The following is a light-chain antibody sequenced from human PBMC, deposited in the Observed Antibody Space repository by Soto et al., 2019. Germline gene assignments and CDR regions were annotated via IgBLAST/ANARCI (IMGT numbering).Light chain of an antibody. CDR2: GAS. CDR1: QSVSSSY. Sequence: EIVLTQSPGTLSLSPGERATLSCRASQSVSSSYLAWYQQKPGQAPRLLIYGASSRATGIPDRFSGSGSGTDFTLTISRLEPEEFAVYYCQQYGSSRETFGQGTKLEIK. V-gene: IGKV3-20*01. J-gene: IGKJ2*01. CDR3: QQYGSSRET.